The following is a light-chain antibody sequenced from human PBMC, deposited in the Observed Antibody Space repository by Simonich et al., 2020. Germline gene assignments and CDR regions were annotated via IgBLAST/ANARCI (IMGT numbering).Light chain of an antibody. J-gene: IGLJ2*01. CDR1: SSDVGGYNY. Sequence: QSALTQPASVSGSPGQSITISCNGTSSDVGGYNYVSWHQQHPGKAPKLMIYAVSKRPSGVSIRFSGPKSGNTASLTISGLQAEDEADYYCSSYTSSSNVVFGGGTKLTVL. CDR2: AVS. V-gene: IGLV2-14*01. CDR3: SSYTSSSNVV.